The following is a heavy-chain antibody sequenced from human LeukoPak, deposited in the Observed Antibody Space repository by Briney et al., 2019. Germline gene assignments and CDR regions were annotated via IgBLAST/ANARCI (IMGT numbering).Heavy chain of an antibody. CDR3: ARGFTYYYDSSGDY. Sequence: SETLSLTCAVYGGSFSGYYWSWIRQPPGKGLEWIGEINHSGSTNYNPSLKSRVTISVDTSKNQFSLKLSSVTAADTAVYYCARGFTYYYDSSGDYWGQGTLVTVSS. V-gene: IGHV4-34*01. J-gene: IGHJ4*02. CDR2: INHSGST. D-gene: IGHD3-22*01. CDR1: GGSFSGYY.